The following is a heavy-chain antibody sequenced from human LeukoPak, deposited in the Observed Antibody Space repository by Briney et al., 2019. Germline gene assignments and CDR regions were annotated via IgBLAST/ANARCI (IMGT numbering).Heavy chain of an antibody. CDR3: AKEFDPHYYGDYNLFDY. D-gene: IGHD4-17*01. Sequence: GGSLRLSCAASGFTFSSYAMRWVRQAPGKGLEWVSAISGSGGSTYYADSVKGRFTISRDNSKNTLYLQMNSLRAEDTAVYYCAKEFDPHYYGDYNLFDYWGQGTLVTVSS. CDR1: GFTFSSYA. V-gene: IGHV3-23*01. CDR2: ISGSGGST. J-gene: IGHJ4*02.